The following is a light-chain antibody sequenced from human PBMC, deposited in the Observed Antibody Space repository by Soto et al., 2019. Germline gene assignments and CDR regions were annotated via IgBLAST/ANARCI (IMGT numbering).Light chain of an antibody. CDR3: CSYAGSYCYG. CDR2: DVS. CDR1: SRGGGGYNY. J-gene: IGLJ1*01. Sequence: QSALTQPRTASGPPGRSVAITCTGTSRGGGGYNYLSLYQQHTGKAPKPKIYDVSKRPSAVPARFSGSRSGNTASLTTSGLQAEDEADYFCCSYAGSYCYGFGTGTKVTVL. V-gene: IGLV2-11*01.